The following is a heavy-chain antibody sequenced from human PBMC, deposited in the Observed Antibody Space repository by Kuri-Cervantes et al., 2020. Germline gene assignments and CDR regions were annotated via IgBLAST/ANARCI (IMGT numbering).Heavy chain of an antibody. V-gene: IGHV4-34*01. D-gene: IGHD7-27*01. CDR3: ARGLGIGRPIYYFDY. J-gene: IGHJ4*02. CDR1: GWSFSGYY. CDR2: INHSGST. Sequence: SETLSLTCAVYGWSFSGYYWSWIRQPPGKGLEWIGEINHSGSTNYNPSPKSRVTISVDTSKNQFSLKLSSVTAADTAVYYFARGLGIGRPIYYFDYWGQGTLVTVSS.